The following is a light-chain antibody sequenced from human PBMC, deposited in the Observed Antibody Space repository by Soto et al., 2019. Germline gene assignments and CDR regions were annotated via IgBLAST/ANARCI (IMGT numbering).Light chain of an antibody. J-gene: IGLJ1*01. CDR3: SSYTSSSTRV. V-gene: IGLV2-14*03. CDR1: SSDVGAYDY. CDR2: EVS. Sequence: QSVLTQPASVSGSXGQSITISCTGTSSDVGAYDYVSWYQQHPDKAPKLMIYEVSNRPSGVPNRFSGSKSVNTATLTISGLQAEDEADYYCSSYTSSSTRVFGTGTKVTVL.